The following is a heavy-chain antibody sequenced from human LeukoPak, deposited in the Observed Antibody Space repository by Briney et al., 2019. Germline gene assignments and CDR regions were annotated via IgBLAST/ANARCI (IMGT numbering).Heavy chain of an antibody. D-gene: IGHD5-24*01. V-gene: IGHV3-23*01. J-gene: IGHJ3*02. CDR3: VKSAGKDGYRDVFDI. Sequence: GGSLRLSCAVSGLTFSSYAMSWVRQAPGKGLEWVSAISASGDSAYYADSVRGLFTISRDIFKNTLYLQMNSLRAEDTAVYHCVKSAGKDGYRDVFDIWGQGTVVTVSS. CDR2: ISASGDSA. CDR1: GLTFSSYA.